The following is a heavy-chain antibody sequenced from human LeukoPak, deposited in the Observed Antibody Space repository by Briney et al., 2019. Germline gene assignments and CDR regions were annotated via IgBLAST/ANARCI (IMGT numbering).Heavy chain of an antibody. Sequence: ASVKVSCKASGYTFTSYYMHWVRQAPGQGVEWMVIINPSGGSTSYAQKFQGRVTMTRDMSTSTVYMELSSLRSEDTAVYYCARNVVAYYYMDVWGKGTTVTVSS. V-gene: IGHV1-46*01. D-gene: IGHD2/OR15-2a*01. CDR2: INPSGGST. CDR3: ARNVVAYYYMDV. CDR1: GYTFTSYY. J-gene: IGHJ6*03.